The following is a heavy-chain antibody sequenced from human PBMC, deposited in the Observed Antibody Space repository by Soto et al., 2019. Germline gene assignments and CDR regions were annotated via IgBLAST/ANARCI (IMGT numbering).Heavy chain of an antibody. CDR3: ARESPTYYYDSSGYYVEAFDI. D-gene: IGHD3-22*01. CDR1: GGTFSSYA. J-gene: IGHJ3*02. CDR2: IIPIFGTA. V-gene: IGHV1-69*13. Sequence: SVKVSCKASGGTFSSYAISWVRQAPGQGLEWMGGIIPIFGTANYAQKFQGRVTITADESTSTAYMELSSLRSEDTAVYYCARESPTYYYDSSGYYVEAFDIWGQGTMVTVSS.